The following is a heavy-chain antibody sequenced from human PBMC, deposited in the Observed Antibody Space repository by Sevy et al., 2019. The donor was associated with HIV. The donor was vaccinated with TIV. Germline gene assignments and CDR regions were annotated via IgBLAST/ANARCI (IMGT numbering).Heavy chain of an antibody. CDR3: LRSGGAYDAGFDP. J-gene: IGHJ5*02. CDR2: ISTSGKST. V-gene: IGHV3-48*03. D-gene: IGHD3-22*01. Sequence: GGSLRLSCVASGFTFSSYEMNWVRQAPGKGLEWVSKISTSGKSTFYADSVEGRVTISRDNAKNSVFLKTNSLRAEDTAVYYCLRSGGAYDAGFDPWGQGTLVTVFS. CDR1: GFTFSSYE.